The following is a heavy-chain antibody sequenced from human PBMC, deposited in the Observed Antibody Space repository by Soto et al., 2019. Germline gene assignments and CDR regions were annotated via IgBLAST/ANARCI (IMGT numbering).Heavy chain of an antibody. J-gene: IGHJ4*02. Sequence: SGPTLVNPTQTLTLTCTFSGFSLSTSGVGVGWIRQPPGKALEWLALIYWNDDKRYSPSLKSRLTITKDTSKNQVVLTMTNMDPVDTATYYCAHCSNGHWYDSSGYYHHHENFDYWGQGTLVTVSS. CDR3: AHCSNGHWYDSSGYYHHHENFDY. CDR1: GFSLSTSGVG. CDR2: IYWNDDK. D-gene: IGHD3-22*01. V-gene: IGHV2-5*01.